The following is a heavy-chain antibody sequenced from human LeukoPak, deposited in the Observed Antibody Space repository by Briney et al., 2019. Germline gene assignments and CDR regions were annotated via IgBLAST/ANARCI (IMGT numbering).Heavy chain of an antibody. CDR1: GFTFSSYA. V-gene: IGHV3-23*01. D-gene: IGHD1-20*01. CDR3: AKDSGISAY. CDR2: ISGSGSST. J-gene: IGHJ4*02. Sequence: GGSLRLSCAASGFTFSSYAMSWVRQAPGKGLEWVAAISGSGSSTYYADSVKGRFTTSRDNSKNTLYVQMNSLRAEDTAVYYCAKDSGISAYWGQGTLVTVSS.